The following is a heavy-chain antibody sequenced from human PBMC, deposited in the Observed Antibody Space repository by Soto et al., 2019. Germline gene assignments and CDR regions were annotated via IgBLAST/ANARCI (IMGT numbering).Heavy chain of an antibody. CDR2: ISTSGDTT. CDR1: GSTLGSYE. D-gene: IGHD3-16*02. Sequence: EVQLVESGGDWVQPGGSLRLSCVVSGSTLGSYEMNWVRQAPGKGLEWISYISTSGDTTYYADSVKGRFTISRDNAKNSLYLQMNRLRAEDTAVYYCVLSIRGWGQGTLVTVSS. J-gene: IGHJ4*02. CDR3: VLSIRG. V-gene: IGHV3-48*03.